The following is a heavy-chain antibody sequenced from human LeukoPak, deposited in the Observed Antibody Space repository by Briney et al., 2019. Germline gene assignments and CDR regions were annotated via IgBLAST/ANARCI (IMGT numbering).Heavy chain of an antibody. CDR3: ARVEDSSSWYFRY. Sequence: SETLSLTCAVYGGSFSGYYWSWIRQPPGKGLEWIGEINHSGSTNYNPSLKSRVTISVDTSKNQFSLKLSSVTAADTAVYYCARVEDSSSWYFRYWGQGTLVTVSS. D-gene: IGHD6-13*01. CDR2: INHSGST. V-gene: IGHV4-34*01. CDR1: GGSFSGYY. J-gene: IGHJ1*01.